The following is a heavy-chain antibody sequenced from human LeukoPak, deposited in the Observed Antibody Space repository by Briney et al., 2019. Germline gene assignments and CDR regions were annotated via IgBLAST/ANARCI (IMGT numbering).Heavy chain of an antibody. CDR3: ARDRIIYGDYGDAFDI. V-gene: IGHV3-21*01. CDR1: GFAFSSYS. D-gene: IGHD4-17*01. J-gene: IGHJ3*02. CDR2: ISSSSSYI. Sequence: GGSLRLSCAASGFAFSSYSMNWVRRAPGKGLEWVSSISSSSSYIYYSDSLKGRFTISRDNAKNSLYLQMNSLRAEDTAVYFCARDRIIYGDYGDAFDIWGQGTVVTVSS.